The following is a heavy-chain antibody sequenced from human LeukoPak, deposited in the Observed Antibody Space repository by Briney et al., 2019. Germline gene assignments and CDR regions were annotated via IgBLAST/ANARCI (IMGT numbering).Heavy chain of an antibody. V-gene: IGHV1-69*04. D-gene: IGHD1-1*01. J-gene: IGHJ4*02. CDR1: GGTFSSYA. CDR2: IIPILGIA. Sequence: SVKVSCKASGGTFSSYAISWVRQAPGQGLEWMGRIIPILGIANYAQKFQGRVTITADKSTGTAYMELSSLRSEDTAVYYCARVRVPYYFDYWGQGTLVTVSS. CDR3: ARVRVPYYFDY.